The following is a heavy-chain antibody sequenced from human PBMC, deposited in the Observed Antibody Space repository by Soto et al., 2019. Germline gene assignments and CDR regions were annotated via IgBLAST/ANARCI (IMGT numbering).Heavy chain of an antibody. CDR2: MNPKSGDT. D-gene: IGHD6-6*01. Sequence: QVQLVQSGAEVKKPGASMKVSCKASGYTFINYDINWVRQASGQGLEWMGWMNPKSGDTGYAQKFQGRVTMTTNTTVTTAYLDLSSLTSEDTAVYFCAREAYGSSSDSRGNWFDPWGQGTLVTVSS. CDR3: AREAYGSSSDSRGNWFDP. CDR1: GYTFINYD. V-gene: IGHV1-8*01. J-gene: IGHJ5*02.